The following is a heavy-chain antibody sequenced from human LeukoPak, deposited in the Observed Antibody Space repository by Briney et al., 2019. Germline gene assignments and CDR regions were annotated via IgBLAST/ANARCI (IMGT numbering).Heavy chain of an antibody. CDR2: INPNSGGT. D-gene: IGHD6-13*01. Sequence: GASVKVSCKASGYTFTGYYMHWVRQAPGQGLEWMGRINPNSGGTNYAQKFQGRVTMTRDTSISTAYMELSRLRSDDTAVYYCARAHEFGSAAAGLSHYYYYYYMDVWGKGTTVTVSS. J-gene: IGHJ6*03. CDR3: ARAHEFGSAAAGLSHYYYYYYMDV. V-gene: IGHV1-2*06. CDR1: GYTFTGYY.